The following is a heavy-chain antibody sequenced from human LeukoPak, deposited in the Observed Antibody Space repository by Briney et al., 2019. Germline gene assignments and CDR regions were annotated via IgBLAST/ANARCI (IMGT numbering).Heavy chain of an antibody. CDR3: ARTPTSSSYFDY. Sequence: SGPTLVNPTQTLTLTCTFSGLSLSTSGMRVSLIRQPPGKPLEWLARIDWDDDKFYSTSLKTSLTILTDTSKTPVVLTMTTMAPVDTATYYCARTPTSSSYFDYWCQGTQVTVSS. CDR1: GLSLSTSGMR. V-gene: IGHV2-70*04. J-gene: IGHJ4*02. D-gene: IGHD6-6*01. CDR2: IDWDDDK.